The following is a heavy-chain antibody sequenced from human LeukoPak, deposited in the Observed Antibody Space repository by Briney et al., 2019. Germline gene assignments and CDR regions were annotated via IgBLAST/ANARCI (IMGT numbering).Heavy chain of an antibody. V-gene: IGHV3-30*04. J-gene: IGHJ4*02. Sequence: GRSLRLSCAASGFTVSSYAMHWVRQAPGKGLEWVAVMSYDGSNEYYADSVKGRFTISRDNSKNTLYLQMNSLRAEDTAVYYCARESYGDLYFDYWGQGTLVTVSS. CDR2: MSYDGSNE. CDR1: GFTVSSYA. D-gene: IGHD4-17*01. CDR3: ARESYGDLYFDY.